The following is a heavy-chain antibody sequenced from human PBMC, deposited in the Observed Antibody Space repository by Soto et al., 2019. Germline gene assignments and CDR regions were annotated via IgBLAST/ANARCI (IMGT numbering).Heavy chain of an antibody. CDR3: TTDQVDYGDFQYYFDY. J-gene: IGHJ4*02. D-gene: IGHD4-17*01. Sequence: EVQLVESGGGLVKPGGSLRLSCAASGFTFSNAWMSWVRQAPGKGLEWVGRIKSKTDGGTTDYAAPVKGRFTISRDDSKNTLYLQMNSLKTEDTAVYYCTTDQVDYGDFQYYFDYWGQGTLVTVSS. V-gene: IGHV3-15*01. CDR1: GFTFSNAW. CDR2: IKSKTDGGTT.